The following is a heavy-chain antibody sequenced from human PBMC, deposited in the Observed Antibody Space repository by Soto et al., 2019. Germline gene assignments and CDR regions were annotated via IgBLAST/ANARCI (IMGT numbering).Heavy chain of an antibody. CDR1: GGTFNSYA. CDR2: IIPIFGTA. Sequence: GASVKVSCKASGGTFNSYASSWVRHAPGQGLEWMGGIIPIFGTANYAQKFQGRVTITADESTSTAYMELSSLRSEDTAVYYCARANYYGSGSYYNPNYWGQGTLVTVSS. J-gene: IGHJ4*02. CDR3: ARANYYGSGSYYNPNY. V-gene: IGHV1-69*13. D-gene: IGHD3-10*01.